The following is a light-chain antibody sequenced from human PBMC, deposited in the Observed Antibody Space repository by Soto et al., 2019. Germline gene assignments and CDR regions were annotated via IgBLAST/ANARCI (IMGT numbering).Light chain of an antibody. CDR1: SGDVGGYNH. Sequence: QSALTQPASVSGSPGQSITISCTGTSGDVGGYNHVSWYQQHPGKAPKLLIYDVSNRPSGVSNRYSASKSGNTASLTISGLQAEDEADYYCKSFATTFYGFGTGTKVTVL. CDR2: DVS. CDR3: KSFATTFYG. V-gene: IGLV2-14*03. J-gene: IGLJ1*01.